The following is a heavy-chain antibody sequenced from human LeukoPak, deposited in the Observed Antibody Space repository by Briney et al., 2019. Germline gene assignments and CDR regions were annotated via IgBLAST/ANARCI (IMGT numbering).Heavy chain of an antibody. Sequence: GGSLRLSCAASGFTFSDYYMTWIRQAPGKGLEWVSYMSSSSSYTNYADSVKGRFTISRDNAKNSLYLQMNSLRAEDTAVYYCARAAYCGGDCYYYFDYWGQGTLVTVSS. CDR1: GFTFSDYY. CDR3: ARAAYCGGDCYYYFDY. CDR2: MSSSSSYT. J-gene: IGHJ4*02. V-gene: IGHV3-11*05. D-gene: IGHD2-21*02.